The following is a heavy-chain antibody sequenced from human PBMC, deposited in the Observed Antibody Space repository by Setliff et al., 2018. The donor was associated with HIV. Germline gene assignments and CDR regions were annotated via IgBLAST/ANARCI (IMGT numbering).Heavy chain of an antibody. CDR1: GFTLSNYW. Sequence: SLRLSCAASGFTLSNYWMSWVRQAPGKGLEWVANIKQDGSEKYYVDSVKGRFTISRDNAKNSLYLQMISLRVEDTAVYYCVRGVKDKQWLGTYAFDIWGQGTMVTVSS. J-gene: IGHJ3*02. CDR3: VRGVKDKQWLGTYAFDI. V-gene: IGHV3-7*03. D-gene: IGHD6-19*01. CDR2: IKQDGSEK.